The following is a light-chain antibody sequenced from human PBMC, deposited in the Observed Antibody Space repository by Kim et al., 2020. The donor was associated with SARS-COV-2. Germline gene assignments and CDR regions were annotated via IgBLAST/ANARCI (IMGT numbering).Light chain of an antibody. Sequence: LSPGERATLSCRASQSVSGSYLVWYQQKPGQAPRPLMYGASSRATGIPDRFSGSGSGTDFTLTITRLEPEDFAVYYCQQYASSPRTFGQGTKLEI. CDR2: GAS. CDR3: QQYASSPRT. V-gene: IGKV3-20*01. CDR1: QSVSGSY. J-gene: IGKJ2*01.